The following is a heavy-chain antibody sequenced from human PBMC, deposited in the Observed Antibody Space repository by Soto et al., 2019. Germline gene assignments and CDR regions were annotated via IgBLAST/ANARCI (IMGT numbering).Heavy chain of an antibody. Sequence: QVQLEESGGAVVQPGRSLRLSCAASGFAFSSYAMQWVRQAPGKGLEWVAGISYDGSNKLYADSVKGRYTISRDNSKTTLFLQMNSLSTEDTAVYYCVRDYNDGIGRYDYWGQGTPVTVSS. D-gene: IGHD1-1*01. V-gene: IGHV3-30-3*01. CDR1: GFAFSSYA. CDR3: VRDYNDGIGRYDY. J-gene: IGHJ4*02. CDR2: ISYDGSNK.